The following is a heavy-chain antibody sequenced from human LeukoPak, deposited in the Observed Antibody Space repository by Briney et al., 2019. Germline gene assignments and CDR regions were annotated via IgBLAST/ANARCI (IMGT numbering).Heavy chain of an antibody. CDR2: ISRSGGDT. V-gene: IGHV3-23*01. D-gene: IGHD3-10*01. CDR3: ARVQRSYYGSGSYPYYYYYGMDV. J-gene: IGHJ6*02. CDR1: GLNFSSYA. Sequence: GGSLRLSCAASGLNFSSYAMSWVRQAPGKGLEWVSTISRSGGDTYFADSVKGRFTISRDNSMNTLYLQMNSLRAEDTAVYYCARVQRSYYGSGSYPYYYYYGMDVWGQGTTVTVSS.